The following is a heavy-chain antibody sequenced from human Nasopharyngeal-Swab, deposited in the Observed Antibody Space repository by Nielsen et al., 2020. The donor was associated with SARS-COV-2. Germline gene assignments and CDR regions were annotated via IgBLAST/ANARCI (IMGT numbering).Heavy chain of an antibody. Sequence: WIRQPPGKGLEWIGEIYHSGSTNYNPSLKSRVTTSVDTSKNQFSLKLSSVTAADTAVYYCARGAWVYGILTGYYGYYYYGMDVWGQGTTVTVSS. CDR3: ARGAWVYGILTGYYGYYYYGMDV. V-gene: IGHV4-34*01. D-gene: IGHD3-9*01. J-gene: IGHJ6*02. CDR2: IYHSGST.